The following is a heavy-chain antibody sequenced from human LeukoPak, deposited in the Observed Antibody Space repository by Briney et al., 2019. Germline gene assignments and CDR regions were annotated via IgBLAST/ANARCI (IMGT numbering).Heavy chain of an antibody. V-gene: IGHV3-7*01. J-gene: IGHJ6*02. Sequence: GGTLRLSCAASGFTFSDSWMSWVRQAPGKGLEWVANVNQDGSGKDYVDSVKGRFTISRDNARNSLYLQMGSLRAEDTAVYYCATYTHWVAGDIWGQGTTVTDSS. CDR1: GFTFSDSW. D-gene: IGHD3-16*01. CDR2: VNQDGSGK. CDR3: ATYTHWVAGDI.